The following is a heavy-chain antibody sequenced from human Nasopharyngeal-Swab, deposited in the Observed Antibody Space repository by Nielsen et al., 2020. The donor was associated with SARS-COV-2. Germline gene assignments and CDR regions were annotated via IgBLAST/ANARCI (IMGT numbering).Heavy chain of an antibody. CDR2: ISGSGGST. CDR3: ARAESTYYDFWSGYYFFDY. CDR1: GFTFSSYA. J-gene: IGHJ4*02. Sequence: ESLKISCAASGFTFSSYAMSWVRQAPGKGLEWVSAISGSGGSTYYAGSVKGRFTISRDNAKNSLYLQMNSLRAEDTAVYYCARAESTYYDFWSGYYFFDYWGQGTLVTVSS. V-gene: IGHV3-23*01. D-gene: IGHD3-3*01.